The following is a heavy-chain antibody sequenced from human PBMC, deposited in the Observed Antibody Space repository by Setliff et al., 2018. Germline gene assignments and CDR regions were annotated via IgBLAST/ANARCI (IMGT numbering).Heavy chain of an antibody. Sequence: ASVKVSCKASGYTFKTYGFTWVRQAPGQGLEWMGWLNPSSGDTGFAPKFQGRVTVTRDTSINTANMELSRLTSEDTAVYYCARGRTRTSTIFGIVSLSPWGDGTTVTVSS. CDR2: LNPSSGDT. CDR3: ARGRTRTSTIFGIVSLSP. CDR1: GYTFKTYG. V-gene: IGHV1-8*02. D-gene: IGHD3-3*01. J-gene: IGHJ6*04.